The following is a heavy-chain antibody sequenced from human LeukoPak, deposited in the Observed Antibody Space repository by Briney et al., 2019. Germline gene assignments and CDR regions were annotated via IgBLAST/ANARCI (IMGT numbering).Heavy chain of an antibody. Sequence: ASVKVSCKASDYXFTNYGISWVRQAPGQGLEWMGWISTYNGNTNYAQKLQGRVTMTTDTSTSTAYMELRSLRSDDTAVYYCARDCSSSSCYNVYWGQGTLVTVPS. J-gene: IGHJ4*02. V-gene: IGHV1-18*01. D-gene: IGHD2-2*02. CDR3: ARDCSSSSCYNVY. CDR1: DYXFTNYG. CDR2: ISTYNGNT.